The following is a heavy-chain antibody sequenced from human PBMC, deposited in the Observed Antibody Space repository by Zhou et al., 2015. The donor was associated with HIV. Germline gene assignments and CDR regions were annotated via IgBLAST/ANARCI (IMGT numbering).Heavy chain of an antibody. J-gene: IGHJ4*02. V-gene: IGHV1-69*06. D-gene: IGHD3/OR15-3a*01. Sequence: QVQLVQSGAEVKRPGSSVNVSCKASGGTFSGSDISWVRQAPGQGLEWMGGIIPIFGTANYAQKFQGRVTITADKSTSTAYMELSSLRSEDTAVYYCASTEGQDNFWTGYWVYWGQGTLVTVSS. CDR3: ASTEGQDNFWTGYWVY. CDR2: IIPIFGTA. CDR1: GGTFSGSD.